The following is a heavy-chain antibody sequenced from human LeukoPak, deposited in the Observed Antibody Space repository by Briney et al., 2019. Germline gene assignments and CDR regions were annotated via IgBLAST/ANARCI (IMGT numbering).Heavy chain of an antibody. D-gene: IGHD1-1*01. CDR1: GFTFSSYA. J-gene: IGHJ5*02. CDR3: AKGTGINHYHWSDP. CDR2: IRGIGGYT. Sequence: PGGSLRLSCAASGFTFSSYAMVWVRQAPGKGLEWVSGIRGIGGYTYYADSVKGRFTTSRDNSKNTLYLQMNRLTADDTAAYSCAKGTGINHYHWSDPWGQGTLVTVSS. V-gene: IGHV3-23*01.